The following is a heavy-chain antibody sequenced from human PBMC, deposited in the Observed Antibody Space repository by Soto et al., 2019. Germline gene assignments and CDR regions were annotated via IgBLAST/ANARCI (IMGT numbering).Heavy chain of an antibody. V-gene: IGHV3-23*01. CDR2: ISVNIGST. Sequence: GGSLRLSCAASGLTFSRYAMSWVRQSPGQRLEWVSSISVNIGSTYYADSVKGRSTISRDNSKNTLNLQMNSLRAEDTAVYYCASYEYGSGSYYWGQGTLVTVSS. D-gene: IGHD3-10*01. J-gene: IGHJ4*02. CDR1: GLTFSRYA. CDR3: ASYEYGSGSYY.